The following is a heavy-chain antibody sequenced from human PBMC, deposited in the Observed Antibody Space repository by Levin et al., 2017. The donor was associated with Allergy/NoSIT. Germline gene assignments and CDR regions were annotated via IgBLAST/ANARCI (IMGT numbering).Heavy chain of an antibody. J-gene: IGHJ5*02. Sequence: PSETLSLTCTVSGGSISSSSYYWGWIRQPPGKGLEWIGSIYYSGSTYYNPSLKSRVTISVDTSKNQFSLKLSSVTAADTAVYYCARGSYLGVLLWFGELSWGQGTLVTVSS. CDR2: IYYSGST. D-gene: IGHD3-10*01. V-gene: IGHV4-39*07. CDR1: GGSISSSSYY. CDR3: ARGSYLGVLLWFGELS.